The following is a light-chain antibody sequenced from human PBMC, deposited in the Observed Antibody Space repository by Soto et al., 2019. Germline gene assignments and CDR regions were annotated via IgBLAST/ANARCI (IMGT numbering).Light chain of an antibody. CDR2: AAS. CDR1: QDISFY. V-gene: IGKV1-9*01. CDR3: QQLNTYPLA. Sequence: DIQLTQSPSFLSASVGDRVTITCRASQDISFYLAWYQQEPGKAPKLLIYAASTLQRGVPSRFSGSRSGTECTLTISSLQPEDFATYYCQQLNTYPLAFGGGTKVEIK. J-gene: IGKJ4*01.